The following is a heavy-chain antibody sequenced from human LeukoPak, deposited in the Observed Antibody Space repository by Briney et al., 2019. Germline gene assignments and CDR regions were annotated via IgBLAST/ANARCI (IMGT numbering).Heavy chain of an antibody. Sequence: PGGSLRLSCAASASTFTFSTSGMHWVRQAPGQGLVWVGFIQYDDSEKYYADSVRGRCTISRDNSKHTVYLQMNSLRAEDTAVYYCAGEGGTIEIGEFDYWGQGTLVTVSS. CDR3: AGEGGTIEIGEFDY. V-gene: IGHV3-33*05. CDR2: IQYDDSEK. D-gene: IGHD3-16*02. CDR1: ASTFTFSTSG. J-gene: IGHJ4*02.